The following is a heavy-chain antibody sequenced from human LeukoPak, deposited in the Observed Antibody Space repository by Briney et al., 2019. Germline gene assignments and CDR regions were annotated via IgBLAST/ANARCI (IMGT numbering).Heavy chain of an antibody. V-gene: IGHV5-51*01. CDR2: IYPGDSDT. D-gene: IGHD6-19*01. Sequence: GESLKISCKGSGYSFTSYWIGWVRQMPGKGLEWMGIIYPGDSDTRYSPSFQGQVTISADKSISTAYLQWSSLKAPDTAMYYCARHSSGWYFTGSDAFDIWGQGTMVTVSS. CDR3: ARHSSGWYFTGSDAFDI. CDR1: GYSFTSYW. J-gene: IGHJ3*02.